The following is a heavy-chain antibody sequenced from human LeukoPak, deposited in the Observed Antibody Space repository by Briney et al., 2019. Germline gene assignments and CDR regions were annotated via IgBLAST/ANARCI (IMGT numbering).Heavy chain of an antibody. CDR3: AVTINYDFWSGYAFDY. Sequence: AETLSLTCAVFGYSISSDYYWGWIRQSPGKGLEWIGSIHHSGSTHYNPSLKSRVTISRHTSNNQFSLRLNSVTAADTGVYFCAVTINYDFWSGYAFDYWGRGTLVTVSS. D-gene: IGHD3-3*01. J-gene: IGHJ4*02. V-gene: IGHV4-38-2*01. CDR1: GYSISSDYY. CDR2: IHHSGST.